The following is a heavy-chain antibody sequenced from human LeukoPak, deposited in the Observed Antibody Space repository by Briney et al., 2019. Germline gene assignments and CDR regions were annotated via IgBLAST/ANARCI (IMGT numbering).Heavy chain of an antibody. CDR3: AKAPPKEYDFWSGYYNYMDV. Sequence: TSETLSLTCTVSGGSINRSSYYWVWIRQPPGKGLEWIGSIYYSGSMYYNASLKSRVTISVDTSKNQFSLKLSSVTAADTAVYYCAKAPPKEYDFWSGYYNYMDVWGKGTTVTVSS. J-gene: IGHJ6*03. CDR2: IYYSGSM. D-gene: IGHD3/OR15-3a*01. V-gene: IGHV4-39*07. CDR1: GGSINRSSYY.